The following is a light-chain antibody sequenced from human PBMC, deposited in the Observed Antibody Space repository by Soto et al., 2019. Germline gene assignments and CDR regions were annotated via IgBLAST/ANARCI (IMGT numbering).Light chain of an antibody. Sequence: EIVLTQSPDILSLSPGERATLSCRASQSVRSSYLAWYKQRPGQAPRLLISGASSRATGIPDRFSGDGSGTDFTLTISRLEPEDFAVYYCQQYGSSPGYTFGQGTKLEIK. CDR3: QQYGSSPGYT. J-gene: IGKJ2*01. CDR2: GAS. V-gene: IGKV3-20*01. CDR1: QSVRSSY.